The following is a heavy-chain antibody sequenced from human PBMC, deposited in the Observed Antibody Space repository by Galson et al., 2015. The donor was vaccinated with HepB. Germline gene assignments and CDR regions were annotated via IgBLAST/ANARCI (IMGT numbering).Heavy chain of an antibody. CDR1: GFTFSSYS. CDR2: ISSSSSTI. V-gene: IGHV3-48*01. J-gene: IGHJ6*03. D-gene: IGHD3-16*02. CDR3: ARAVLSFAYYYMDV. Sequence: SLRLSCAASGFTFSSYSMNWVRQAPGKGLEWVSYISSSSSTIYYADSVKGRFTISRDNAKNSLYLQMNSLRAEDTAVYYCARAVLSFAYYYMDVWGKGTTVTVSS.